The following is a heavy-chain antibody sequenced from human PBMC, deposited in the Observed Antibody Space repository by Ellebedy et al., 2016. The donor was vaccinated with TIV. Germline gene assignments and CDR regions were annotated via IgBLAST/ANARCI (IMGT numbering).Heavy chain of an antibody. Sequence: PGGSLRLSCAASGFTFTSYAMSWVRQAPGKGLELVSAISGSGGGTYYADSVKGRFTISRDNSKNTLYLQMNSLRAEDTAVYYCARATVTRFDYWGQGTLVTVSS. CDR3: ARATVTRFDY. D-gene: IGHD4-17*01. V-gene: IGHV3-23*01. CDR2: ISGSGGGT. J-gene: IGHJ4*02. CDR1: GFTFTSYA.